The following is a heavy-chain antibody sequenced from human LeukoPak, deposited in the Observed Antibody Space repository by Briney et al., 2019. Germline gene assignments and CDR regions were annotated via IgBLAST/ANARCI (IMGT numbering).Heavy chain of an antibody. V-gene: IGHV4-39*07. CDR1: GGSISSTSYY. Sequence: SETLSLTCNVSGGSISSTSYYWGWIRQPPGKGLEWLGNIYYTGTTYYNPSLKSRVTISVDTSKNQFSLKLSSVTAADTAVYYRARVQYQSHPRPYYYMGVWGKGTTVTVSS. J-gene: IGHJ6*03. D-gene: IGHD2-2*01. CDR2: IYYTGTT. CDR3: ARVQYQSHPRPYYYMGV.